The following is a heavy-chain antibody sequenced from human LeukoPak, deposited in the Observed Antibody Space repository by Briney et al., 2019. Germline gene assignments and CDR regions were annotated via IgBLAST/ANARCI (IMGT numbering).Heavy chain of an antibody. J-gene: IGHJ4*02. D-gene: IGHD2-8*01. Sequence: GGSLRLSCAASGFTFSTYAIHWVRQAPGKGLEWVSAISGSGGSTYYADSVKGRFTISRDNSKNTLYLQMNSLRAEDTAVYYCAKEWSRTFDYWGQGTLVTVSS. CDR2: ISGSGGST. CDR1: GFTFSTYA. CDR3: AKEWSRTFDY. V-gene: IGHV3-23*01.